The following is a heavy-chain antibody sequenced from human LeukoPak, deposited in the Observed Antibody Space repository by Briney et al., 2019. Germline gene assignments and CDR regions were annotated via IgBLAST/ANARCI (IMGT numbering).Heavy chain of an antibody. D-gene: IGHD2-15*01. CDR1: GFTFSSYS. J-gene: IGHJ4*02. CDR2: ISSGSSYI. CDR3: AREDGYCSGGNCYSYFDS. Sequence: PGGSLRLSCAASGFTFSSYSMNWVRQAPGKGLEWASSISSGSSYIYCADSVKGRFTISRDNAKNSLYLQMNSLRAEDTAVYYCAREDGYCSGGNCYSYFDSWGQGTLVTVSS. V-gene: IGHV3-21*01.